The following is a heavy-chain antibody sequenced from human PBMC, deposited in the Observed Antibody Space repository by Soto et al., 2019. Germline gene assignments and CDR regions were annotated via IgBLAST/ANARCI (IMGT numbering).Heavy chain of an antibody. J-gene: IGHJ5*02. CDR1: GGSISSYY. Sequence: QVQLQESGPGLVKPSETLSLTCTVSGGSISSYYWSWIRQPAGKALEWIGRIYPSGSTNYHPSLKSRVSMSVDTSKNQFSLKLRSVPAAAPAVYYCARATQRGYSDFHWLVPWGQGNLVTVSS. CDR3: ARATQRGYSDFHWLVP. CDR2: IYPSGST. V-gene: IGHV4-4*07. D-gene: IGHD4-17*01.